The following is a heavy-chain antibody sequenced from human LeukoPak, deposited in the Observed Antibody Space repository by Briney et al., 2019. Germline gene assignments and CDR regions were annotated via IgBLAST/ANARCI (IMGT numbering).Heavy chain of an antibody. CDR3: AGRVVVAAKSVFLRRGWFDP. Sequence: SETLSLTCTVSGGSISSSTYYWGWIRQPPGKGLEWIGSMYYSSGNTYYNPSLKSRVTISVDTSKNQFSLKLSSVTAADTAVYYCAGRVVVAAKSVFLRRGWFDPWGQGTLVTVSS. J-gene: IGHJ5*02. D-gene: IGHD2-15*01. V-gene: IGHV4-39*07. CDR1: GGSISSSTYY. CDR2: MYYSSGNT.